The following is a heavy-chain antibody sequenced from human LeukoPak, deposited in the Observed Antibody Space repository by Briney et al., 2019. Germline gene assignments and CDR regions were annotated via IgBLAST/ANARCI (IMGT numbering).Heavy chain of an antibody. CDR1: GYSISSGYY. CDR2: IYHSGST. Sequence: SETLSLTCTVSGYSISSGYYWGWIRQPPGKGLEWIGSIYHSGSTYYNPSLKSRVTVSVDTSKNQFSLKLSSVTAADTAVYYCARGTAGGEVEPDAAGPFDLWGRGTLVTVSS. V-gene: IGHV4-38-2*02. J-gene: IGHJ2*01. CDR3: ARGTAGGEVEPDAAGPFDL. D-gene: IGHD2-2*01.